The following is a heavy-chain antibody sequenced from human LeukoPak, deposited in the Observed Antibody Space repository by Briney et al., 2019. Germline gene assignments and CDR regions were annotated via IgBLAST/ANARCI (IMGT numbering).Heavy chain of an antibody. J-gene: IGHJ4*02. CDR2: IKLDGSEK. V-gene: IGHV3-7*03. Sequence: PGGSPRLSCVASGFTFGKYWMSWVRQAPGKGLEWVANIKLDGSEKNYADSVKGRFTISRDNTKNSLYLQMNSLRAEDTAVFYCARDQYDTWSRRGNFDSWGQGTLVIVSS. D-gene: IGHD3/OR15-3a*01. CDR1: GFTFGKYW. CDR3: ARDQYDTWSRRGNFDS.